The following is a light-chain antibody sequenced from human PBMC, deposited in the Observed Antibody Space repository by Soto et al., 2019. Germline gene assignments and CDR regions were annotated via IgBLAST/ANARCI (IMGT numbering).Light chain of an antibody. Sequence: QSVLTQPPSASGTPGQRVTISCSGSSSNIGRNSVSWYQQFPRTAPKLLIYNNNQRPSGVPDRFSGSKSGTSASLAISGLQSGDEADYYCAAWDDSLNGYVFGTGTKGTVL. V-gene: IGLV1-44*01. CDR1: SSNIGRNS. CDR2: NNN. CDR3: AAWDDSLNGYV. J-gene: IGLJ1*01.